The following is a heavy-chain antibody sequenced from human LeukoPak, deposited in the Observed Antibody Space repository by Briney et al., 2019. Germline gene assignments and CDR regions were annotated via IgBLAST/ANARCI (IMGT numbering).Heavy chain of an antibody. J-gene: IGHJ4*02. D-gene: IGHD3-22*01. V-gene: IGHV1-8*01. CDR3: ARGPIYYYDSSDYLYY. CDR2: MNPNSGNT. Sequence: ASVKVSCKASGYTFTSYDINWVRQATGQGLEWMGWMNPNSGNTGYAQKFQGRVTMTRNTSISTAYMELSSLRSEDTAVYYCARGPIYYYDSSDYLYYWGQGTLVTVSS. CDR1: GYTFTSYD.